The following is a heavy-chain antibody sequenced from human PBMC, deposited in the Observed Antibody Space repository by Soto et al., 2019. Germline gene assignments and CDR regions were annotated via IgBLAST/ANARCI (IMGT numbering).Heavy chain of an antibody. V-gene: IGHV3-74*01. CDR1: GFTFSGYW. CDR3: ARELPYSNDGFDI. J-gene: IGHJ3*02. Sequence: PGGSLRLSCAASGFTFSGYWMHWVRQAPGKGLVWVSRINSDGSSTSYADSVKGRFTISRDNAKNTLYLQMNSLRAEDTAVYYCARELPYSNDGFDIWGQGTMVTVSS. CDR2: INSDGSST. D-gene: IGHD4-4*01.